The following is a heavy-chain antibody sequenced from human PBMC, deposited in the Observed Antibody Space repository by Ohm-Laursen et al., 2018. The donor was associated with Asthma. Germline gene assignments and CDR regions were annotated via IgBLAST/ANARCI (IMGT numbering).Heavy chain of an antibody. CDR1: GFTFSSYT. Sequence: SLRLSCAASGFTFSSYTMHWVRQAPGKGLEWVAVISYDGSNKYYADSVKGRFAISRDNSKNTLYLQMNSLRAEDTAVYYCAKGSVQLSWGQGTLVTVSS. CDR3: AKGSVQLS. CDR2: ISYDGSNK. V-gene: IGHV3-30*09. J-gene: IGHJ4*02. D-gene: IGHD3-3*01.